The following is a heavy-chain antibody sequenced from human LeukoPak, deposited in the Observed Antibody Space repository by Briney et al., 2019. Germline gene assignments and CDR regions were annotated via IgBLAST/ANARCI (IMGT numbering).Heavy chain of an antibody. D-gene: IGHD5-18*01. Sequence: GGSLRLSCAASGFTFSSYEMNWVRQAPGKGLEWVSYISSSGSSIDYADSVKDRFTISRDNAKNSLYLQMNSLRAEDAAVYYCATGYSYAYRYWGQGTLVTVSS. V-gene: IGHV3-48*03. CDR3: ATGYSYAYRY. CDR1: GFTFSSYE. CDR2: ISSSGSSI. J-gene: IGHJ4*02.